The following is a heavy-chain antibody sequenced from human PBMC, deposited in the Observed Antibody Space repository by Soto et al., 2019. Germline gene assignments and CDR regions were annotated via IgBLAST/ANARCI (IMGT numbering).Heavy chain of an antibody. V-gene: IGHV3-30-3*01. CDR3: ARGAYRYFDY. CDR1: GFTFSGYA. J-gene: IGHJ4*02. CDR2: ISSDGSSP. D-gene: IGHD4-4*01. Sequence: QVQLVESGGGVVQPGKSLRLSCVASGFTFSGYAMHWIRQAPGKAPEWVALISSDGSSPLYADSVRGRFTISRDNSRDTLYLQLNSLRPDDTAVFSCARGAYRYFDYWGQGTLVTVSS.